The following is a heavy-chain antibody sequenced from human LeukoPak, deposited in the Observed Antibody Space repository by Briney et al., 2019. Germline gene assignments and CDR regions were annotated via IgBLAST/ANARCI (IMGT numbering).Heavy chain of an antibody. D-gene: IGHD3-3*01. Sequence: ASVKVSCKVSGYTLTELSMHWVRQAPGKGLEWMGGFDPEDGETIYAQKFQGRVTMTEDTSTDTAYMELSSLRSEDTAVYYRATGRIFGVVRDYWGQGTLVTVSS. V-gene: IGHV1-24*01. CDR2: FDPEDGET. CDR3: ATGRIFGVVRDY. CDR1: GYTLTELS. J-gene: IGHJ4*02.